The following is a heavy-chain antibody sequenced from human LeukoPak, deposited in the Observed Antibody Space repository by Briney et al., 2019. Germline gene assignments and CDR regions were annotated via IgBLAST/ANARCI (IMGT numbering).Heavy chain of an antibody. Sequence: SETLSLTCTVSGGSISSYYWSWIRQPAGKGLEWIGRIYTSGSTNYNPSLKSRVTMSVDTSKNQFSLKLSSVTAADTAVYYCAGVTYYDFWSGYYYIDYWGQGTLVTVSS. CDR3: AGVTYYDFWSGYYYIDY. V-gene: IGHV4-4*07. J-gene: IGHJ4*02. CDR1: GGSISSYY. CDR2: IYTSGST. D-gene: IGHD3-3*01.